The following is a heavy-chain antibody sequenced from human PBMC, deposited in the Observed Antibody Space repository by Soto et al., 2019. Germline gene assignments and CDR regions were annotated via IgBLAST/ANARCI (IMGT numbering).Heavy chain of an antibody. CDR1: GFTFSSHW. V-gene: IGHV3-74*03. CDR2: INSDGSII. D-gene: IGHD3-3*01. CDR3: ARAHYDFWNGAESDY. J-gene: IGHJ4*02. Sequence: EVQLVESGGGLVQPRGSLRLSCAASGFTFSSHWMHWVRQAPGKGLVWVSRINSDGSIITYADSVKGRFTISRDNAKNTLYLQMNSLRAEDTAVYYCARAHYDFWNGAESDYWGQGTLVTVSS.